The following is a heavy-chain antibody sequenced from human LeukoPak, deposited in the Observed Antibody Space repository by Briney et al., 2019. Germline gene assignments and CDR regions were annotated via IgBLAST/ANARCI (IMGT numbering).Heavy chain of an antibody. V-gene: IGHV5-51*01. CDR1: GFIFTNYW. D-gene: IGHD6-19*01. J-gene: IGHJ5*01. CDR2: MNPGNSDA. Sequence: GESMNISCKGSGFIFTNYWIACVRQMPGKGLEWMGIMNPGNSDARYSPSFEAQVTMSADRSISTAYLQWTSLQASDTAMYYCARRVAVSGKEFDNWGQGVLVTVSS. CDR3: ARRVAVSGKEFDN.